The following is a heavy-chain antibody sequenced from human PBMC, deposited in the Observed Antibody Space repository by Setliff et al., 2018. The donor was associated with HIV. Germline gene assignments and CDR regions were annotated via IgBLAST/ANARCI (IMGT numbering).Heavy chain of an antibody. J-gene: IGHJ5*02. Sequence: PSETLSLTCAVYTESLTRYDWAWIRQSPEKGLEWIGEIDDSGSIIYNSSLQSRVTMSVDTSKNQFSLKVRSLTAADTGLYYCARVKSIKTTLVRLWPRFDLWGQGTQVTVSS. V-gene: IGHV4-34*01. D-gene: IGHD3-10*01. CDR3: ARVKSIKTTLVRLWPRFDL. CDR2: IDDSGSI. CDR1: TESLTRYD.